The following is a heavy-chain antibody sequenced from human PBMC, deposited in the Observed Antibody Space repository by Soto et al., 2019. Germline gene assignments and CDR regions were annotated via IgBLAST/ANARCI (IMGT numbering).Heavy chain of an antibody. CDR1: GGSISSGGYY. V-gene: IGHV4-31*03. CDR2: IYYSGST. CDR3: ARDSGPRYSGYDRPIDY. D-gene: IGHD5-12*01. J-gene: IGHJ4*02. Sequence: QVQLQESGPGLVKPSQTLSLTCTVSGGSISSGGYYWSWIRQHPGKGLEWIGYIYYSGSTYYNPSLKSRVTISVDTSKNQFSLELSSVTAADTAVYYCARDSGPRYSGYDRPIDYWGQGTLVTVSS.